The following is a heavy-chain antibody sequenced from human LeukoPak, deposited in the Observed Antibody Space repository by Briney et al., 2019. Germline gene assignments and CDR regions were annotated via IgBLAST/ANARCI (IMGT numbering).Heavy chain of an antibody. Sequence: ASVKVSCKASGGTFSSYAISWVRQAPGQGLEWMGGIIPIFGTANYAQKFQGRVTITTDESTSTAYMELSSLRSEDTAVYYCARDGGDTYGDYPFDYWGQGTLVTVSS. D-gene: IGHD4-17*01. V-gene: IGHV1-69*05. CDR1: GGTFSSYA. J-gene: IGHJ4*02. CDR3: ARDGGDTYGDYPFDY. CDR2: IIPIFGTA.